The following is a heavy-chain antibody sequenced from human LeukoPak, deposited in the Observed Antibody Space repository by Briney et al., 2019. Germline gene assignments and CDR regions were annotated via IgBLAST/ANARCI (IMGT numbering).Heavy chain of an antibody. J-gene: IGHJ4*02. CDR1: GYSISSGYY. D-gene: IGHD3-22*01. Sequence: PSETLSLTCTVSGYSISSGYYWGWIRQPPGKGLEWIGEINHSGSTNYNPSLKSRVTISVDTSKNQFSLKLSSVTAADTAVYYCARSSLHYYDSSGLDYWGQGTLVTVSS. CDR3: ARSSLHYYDSSGLDY. V-gene: IGHV4-38-2*02. CDR2: INHSGST.